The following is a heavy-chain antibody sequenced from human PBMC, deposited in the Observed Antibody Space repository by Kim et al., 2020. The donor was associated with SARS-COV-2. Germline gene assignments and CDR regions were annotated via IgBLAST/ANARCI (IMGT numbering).Heavy chain of an antibody. Sequence: VKGRFTISRDNANNSLYLQMNSLRAEDTAVYYCAVEYCSGGSCYPYYFDYWGQGTLVTVSS. V-gene: IGHV3-7*04. D-gene: IGHD2-15*01. J-gene: IGHJ4*02. CDR3: AVEYCSGGSCYPYYFDY.